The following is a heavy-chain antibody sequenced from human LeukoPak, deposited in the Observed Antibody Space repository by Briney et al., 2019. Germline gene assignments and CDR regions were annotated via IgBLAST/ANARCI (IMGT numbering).Heavy chain of an antibody. CDR2: INHSGST. CDR3: ARQARVRGVIAVVVDY. V-gene: IGHV4-34*01. CDR1: GGSFSGYY. Sequence: SETLSHTCAVYGGSFSGYYWSWIRQPPGKGLEWIGEINHSGSTNYNPSLKSRVTISVDTSKNQFSLKLSSVTAADTAVYYCARQARVRGVIAVVVDYWGQGTLVTVSS. D-gene: IGHD3-10*01. J-gene: IGHJ4*02.